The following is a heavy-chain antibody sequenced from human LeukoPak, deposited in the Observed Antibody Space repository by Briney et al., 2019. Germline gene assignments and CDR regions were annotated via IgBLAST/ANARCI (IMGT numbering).Heavy chain of an antibody. D-gene: IGHD3-16*01. Sequence: SETLSLTCTVSGGSISNIDYYWAWIRQPPGKGLQCIGNIYYSGSTYYNPSLKSRVTISVDTSKNQFSLKLSSVTAADTAVYYCARRQGADAFDIWGQGTMVTVSS. CDR3: ARRQGADAFDI. CDR2: IYYSGST. CDR1: GGSISNIDYY. J-gene: IGHJ3*02. V-gene: IGHV4-39*01.